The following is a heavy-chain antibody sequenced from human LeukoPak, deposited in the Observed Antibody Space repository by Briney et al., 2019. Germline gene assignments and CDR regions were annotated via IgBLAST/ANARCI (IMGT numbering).Heavy chain of an antibody. Sequence: PSETLSLTCTVSGGSISSYYWSWIRQPPGKGLEWIGYIYYSGSTNYNPSLKSRVTISVDTSKNQFSLKLNSVTAADTAVYYCARPDYDSSGPLISWGQGTLVTVSS. D-gene: IGHD3-22*01. CDR1: GGSISSYY. CDR3: ARPDYDSSGPLIS. J-gene: IGHJ4*02. V-gene: IGHV4-59*01. CDR2: IYYSGST.